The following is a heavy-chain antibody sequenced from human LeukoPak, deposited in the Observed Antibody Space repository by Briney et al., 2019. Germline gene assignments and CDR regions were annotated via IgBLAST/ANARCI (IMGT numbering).Heavy chain of an antibody. V-gene: IGHV1-3*01. CDR2: INAGNGNT. D-gene: IGHD2-2*01. J-gene: IGHJ3*02. CDR3: ARVYCSSTSCYHAFDI. Sequence: ASVKVSCKASGYTFTSYAMHWVRQAPGQRLEWMGWINAGNGNTKYSQKFQGRVTITRDTSASTAYMELSSLRSEDTAVYYCARVYCSSTSCYHAFDIWGQGTMVTVSS. CDR1: GYTFTSYA.